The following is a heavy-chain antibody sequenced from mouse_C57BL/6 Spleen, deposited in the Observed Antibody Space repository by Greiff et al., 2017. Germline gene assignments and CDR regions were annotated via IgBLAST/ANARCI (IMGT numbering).Heavy chain of an antibody. D-gene: IGHD2-2*01. J-gene: IGHJ4*01. CDR3: ARRGYGYAMDD. Sequence: QVQLQQPGAELVRPGPSVKLSCKASGYTFTSYWMHWVKQRPGQGLEWIGVIDPSDSYTNYNHKFKGKATLTVDTSSSTAYMQHSSLTSEDSAVYYCARRGYGYAMDDWGQGTSVTVAA. CDR2: IDPSDSYT. V-gene: IGHV1-59*01. CDR1: GYTFTSYW.